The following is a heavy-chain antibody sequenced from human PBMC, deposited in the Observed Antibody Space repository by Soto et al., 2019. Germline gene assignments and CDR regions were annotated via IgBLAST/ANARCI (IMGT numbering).Heavy chain of an antibody. D-gene: IGHD3-3*01. V-gene: IGHV3-23*01. Sequence: EEHLLQSGGGVVQSGGSLRLSCEASGFLFSSYAMNWVRQAPGKGLEWVSSISSHGDTTYYAESVRGRFTISRDNSKNTLFLQMNSLRAGDTAVYFCARDHYDFWSGFPPTIWFHPWGQGTLATVSS. CDR3: ARDHYDFWSGFPPTIWFHP. CDR2: ISSHGDTT. CDR1: GFLFSSYA. J-gene: IGHJ5*02.